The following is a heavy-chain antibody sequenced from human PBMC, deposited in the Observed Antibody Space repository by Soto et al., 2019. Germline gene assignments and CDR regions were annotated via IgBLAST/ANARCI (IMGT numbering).Heavy chain of an antibody. D-gene: IGHD6-6*01. V-gene: IGHV4-59*01. CDR1: GGSISIYY. CDR2: IYYSGST. Sequence: SETLSLTCTVSGGSISIYYWSWIRHPPGKGLEWIGYIYYSGSTNYNPSLKSRVTISVDTSKNQFSLKLSSVTAADTAVYYCARDLVIAARGKGYYYGMDAWGQGTTVTVSS. J-gene: IGHJ6*02. CDR3: ARDLVIAARGKGYYYGMDA.